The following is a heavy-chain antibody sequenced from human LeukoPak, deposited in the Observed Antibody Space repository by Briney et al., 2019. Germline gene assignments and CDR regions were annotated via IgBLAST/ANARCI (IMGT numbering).Heavy chain of an antibody. D-gene: IGHD2-15*01. Sequence: SETLSLTCTVSGGSISSTTYYWGWIRQPPGKGLEWIGSSYYSGSTYYNPSLKSRVTIFVDTSKNQFSLKLSSVTAADTAVYYCARHLLGYCSGGNCYYFDFWGQGTLVTVSS. CDR2: SYYSGST. J-gene: IGHJ4*02. CDR3: ARHLLGYCSGGNCYYFDF. CDR1: GGSISSTTYY. V-gene: IGHV4-39*01.